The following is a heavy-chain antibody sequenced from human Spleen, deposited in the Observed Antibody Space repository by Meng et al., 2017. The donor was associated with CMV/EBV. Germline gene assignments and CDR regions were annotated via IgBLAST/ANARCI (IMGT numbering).Heavy chain of an antibody. CDR3: ARARRVHYNSPFAPFDH. Sequence: GESLKISCAASGFTFSSYWMSWVRQAPGKGLECVSVIYSGDVMYYADSVKGRFTISRDTVENTLSLQMDSLRTEDTAVYYCARARRVHYNSPFAPFDHWGLGTVVTVSS. D-gene: IGHD1-14*01. V-gene: IGHV3-66*02. J-gene: IGHJ4*02. CDR2: IYSGDVM. CDR1: GFTFSSYW.